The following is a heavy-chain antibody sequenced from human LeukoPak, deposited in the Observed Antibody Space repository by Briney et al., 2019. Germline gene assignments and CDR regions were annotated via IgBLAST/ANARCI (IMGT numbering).Heavy chain of an antibody. J-gene: IGHJ4*02. CDR1: GYTFTSNY. CDR2: INPNSGGT. CDR3: ARGGSVVVTRAPRYYFDY. D-gene: IGHD3-16*01. V-gene: IGHV1-2*02. Sequence: GASVKVSCKAFGYTFTSNYMHWVRQAPGQGLEWMGWINPNSGGTNYAQKFQGRVTMTRDTSISTAYMELSRLRSDDTAVYYCARGGSVVVTRAPRYYFDYWGQGTLVTVSS.